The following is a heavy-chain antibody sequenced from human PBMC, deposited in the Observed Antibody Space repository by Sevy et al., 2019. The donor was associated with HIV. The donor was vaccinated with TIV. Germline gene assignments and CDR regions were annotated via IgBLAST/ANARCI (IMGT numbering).Heavy chain of an antibody. CDR3: ATTKDYYDSSGYPFDY. V-gene: IGHV1-24*01. CDR1: GCTLTEFS. J-gene: IGHJ4*02. CDR2: FDPEDGET. Sequence: ASVKVSCKVSGCTLTEFSMHWVRQAPGKGLEWMGTFDPEDGETIYAQKFQGRVTMTEDTSTDTDYMELSSLRSEDTAVYYCATTKDYYDSSGYPFDYWGQGTLVTVSS. D-gene: IGHD3-22*01.